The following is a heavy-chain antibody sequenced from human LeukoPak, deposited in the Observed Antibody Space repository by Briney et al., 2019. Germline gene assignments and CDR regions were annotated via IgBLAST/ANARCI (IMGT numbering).Heavy chain of an antibody. J-gene: IGHJ6*02. CDR2: INHSGST. V-gene: IGHV4-34*01. Sequence: SETLSLTCAVYGGSFSGYYWSWIRQPPGKGLEWIGEINHSGSTNYNPSLKSRVTISVDTSKNQFSLKLSSVTAADTAVYYCACLGPNCSGGSCYSYYYYGMDVWGQGTTVTVSS. CDR1: GGSFSGYY. CDR3: ACLGPNCSGGSCYSYYYYGMDV. D-gene: IGHD2-15*01.